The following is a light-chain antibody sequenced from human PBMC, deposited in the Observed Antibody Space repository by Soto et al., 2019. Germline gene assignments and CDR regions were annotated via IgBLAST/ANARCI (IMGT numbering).Light chain of an antibody. CDR1: SSDVGGYNY. V-gene: IGLV2-8*01. CDR2: EVS. Sequence: QSALTQPPSASGSFGQSVTISCTGTSSDVGGYNYVSWYQQHPGKAPKLMIYEVSERPSGVPDRFSGSKSGNTASLTVSGLQADEEADYYCSSYSGTNYHYVLGTGTKVTVL. CDR3: SSYSGTNYHYV. J-gene: IGLJ1*01.